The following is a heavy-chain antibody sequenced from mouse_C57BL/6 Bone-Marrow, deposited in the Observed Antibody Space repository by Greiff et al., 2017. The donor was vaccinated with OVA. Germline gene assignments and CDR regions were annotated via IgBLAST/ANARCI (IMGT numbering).Heavy chain of an antibody. CDR3: ARDREFYGSSTDY. Sequence: QVQLQQSGAELARPGASVKLSCKASGYTFTNYAISWVKQRTGQGLEWIGEIYPRSGNNSYNEKFKGKATLTADKSSSTAYMELSRLTSEDSAVYFGARDREFYGSSTDYWGQGTTLTVSS. D-gene: IGHD1-1*01. J-gene: IGHJ2*01. CDR2: IYPRSGNN. V-gene: IGHV1-81*01. CDR1: GYTFTNYA.